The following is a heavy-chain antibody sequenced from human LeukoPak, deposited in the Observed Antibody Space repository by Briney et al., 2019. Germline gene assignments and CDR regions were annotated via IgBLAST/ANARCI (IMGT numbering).Heavy chain of an antibody. CDR2: ISSSGSTI. D-gene: IGHD4-23*01. V-gene: IGHV3-11*04. CDR1: GFTFSNAW. J-gene: IGHJ4*02. Sequence: GGSLRLSCAASGFTFSNAWMSWVRQAPGKGLEWISYISSSGSTIYYRDSVKGRFTISRDNAKNSLYLQMNSLRAEDTALYYCARGTTVVSFFDIWGQGTMVAVSS. CDR3: ARGTTVVSFFDI.